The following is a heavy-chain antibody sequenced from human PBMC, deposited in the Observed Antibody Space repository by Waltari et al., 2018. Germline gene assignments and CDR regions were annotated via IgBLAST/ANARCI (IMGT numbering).Heavy chain of an antibody. Sequence: VQLQESGPGLVKPSETLSLTCTVSGGSISSYYWSWIRQPPGKGLEWIGYIYYSGTTNYNPSLKSRVTISIDTSKNQFSLKMNSVTAADTAVYYCARGSRGNGAAFDIWGQGTMVTVSS. J-gene: IGHJ3*02. CDR3: ARGSRGNGAAFDI. D-gene: IGHD2-8*01. CDR2: IYYSGTT. CDR1: GGSISSYY. V-gene: IGHV4-59*01.